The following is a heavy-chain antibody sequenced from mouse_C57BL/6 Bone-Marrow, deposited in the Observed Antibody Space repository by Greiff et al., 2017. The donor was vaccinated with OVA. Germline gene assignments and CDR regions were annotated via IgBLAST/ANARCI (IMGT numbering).Heavy chain of an antibody. D-gene: IGHD1-1*01. CDR3: ASLYYYGSDWYFDV. CDR1: GYTFTDYY. CDR2: INPYNGGT. V-gene: IGHV1-19*01. Sequence: VQLKESGPVLVKPGASVKMSCKASGYTFTDYYMNWVKQSHGKSLEWIGVINPYNGGTSYNQKFKGKATLTVDKSSSTAYMELNSLTSEDSAVYYCASLYYYGSDWYFDVWGTGTTVTVSS. J-gene: IGHJ1*03.